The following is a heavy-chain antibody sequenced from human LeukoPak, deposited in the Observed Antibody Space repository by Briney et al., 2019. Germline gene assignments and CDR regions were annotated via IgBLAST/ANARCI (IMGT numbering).Heavy chain of an antibody. CDR3: VTVGVVRGISFFDY. J-gene: IGHJ4*02. CDR2: IYYSGST. D-gene: IGHD3-10*01. CDR1: SGSISTYY. V-gene: IGHV4-59*08. Sequence: SETLSLTCTVSSGSISTYYWSWLRQPPGTGLEWIGYIYYSGSTDYNPSLKSRVTISVDTSRNQFSLNLTSVTAADTAVYYCVTVGVVRGISFFDYWGKGTLVTVSS.